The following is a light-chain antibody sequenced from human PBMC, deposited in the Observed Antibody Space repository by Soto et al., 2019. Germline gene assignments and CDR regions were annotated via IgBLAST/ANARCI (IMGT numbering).Light chain of an antibody. V-gene: IGLV1-40*01. Sequence: QSVLTQPPSVSGAPGQRVTISCIGSRSNIGAGYDVHWYQQLPGTAPKLLVSGDTNRPSGVPDRFSGSKSGTSASLAITGLQAEDEADYYCQSIDSNLSGGVFGEGTKLTVL. CDR2: GDT. CDR1: RSNIGAGYD. CDR3: QSIDSNLSGGV. J-gene: IGLJ3*02.